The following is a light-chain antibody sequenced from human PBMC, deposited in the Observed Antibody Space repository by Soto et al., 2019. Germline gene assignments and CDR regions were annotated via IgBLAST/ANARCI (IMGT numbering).Light chain of an antibody. V-gene: IGLV6-57*04. CDR3: QSYDSSNPVV. CDR2: EDN. CDR1: SGSIASNY. Sequence: NFMLTQPHSVSESPGKTVTISCTRSSGSIASNYVQWYQQRPGSAPTTVIYEDNHRPSGVPDRFSGSIDSSSNSASLTISGLKTEDEADYYCQSYDSSNPVVFGGGTKLTVL. J-gene: IGLJ2*01.